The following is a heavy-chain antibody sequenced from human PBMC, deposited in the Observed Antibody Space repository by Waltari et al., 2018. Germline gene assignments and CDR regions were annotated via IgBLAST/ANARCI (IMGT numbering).Heavy chain of an antibody. CDR1: GFTFSRYA. CDR2: INTYGGST. V-gene: IGHV3-23*01. D-gene: IGHD2-21*01. Sequence: EVQLLESGGGLVQPGGSLRLSCAASGFTFSRYAMNWVRQAPGKGREWVSTINTYGGSTYYAGSVKGRCTISRDNSKSTLYLQMTSLRAEDTAVYFCARDGAYCGGDCYSFFDSWGQGTLVTVSS. J-gene: IGHJ4*02. CDR3: ARDGAYCGGDCYSFFDS.